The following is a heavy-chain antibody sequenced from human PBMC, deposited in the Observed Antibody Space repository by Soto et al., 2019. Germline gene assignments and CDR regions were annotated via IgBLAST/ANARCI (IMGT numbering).Heavy chain of an antibody. CDR2: IIPIFGTA. CDR3: ARVYYYDSSGYYGNGHYYYGMDV. J-gene: IGHJ6*02. CDR1: GGTFSSYA. D-gene: IGHD3-22*01. V-gene: IGHV1-69*13. Sequence: SVKVSCKASGGTFSSYAISWVRQAPGQGLEWMGGIIPIFGTANYAQKFQGRVTITADESTSTAYMELSSLRSEDTAVYYCARVYYYDSSGYYGNGHYYYGMDVWGQGTTVTVSS.